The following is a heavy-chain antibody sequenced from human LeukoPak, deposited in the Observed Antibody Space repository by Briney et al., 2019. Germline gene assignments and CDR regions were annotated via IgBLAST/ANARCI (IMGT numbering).Heavy chain of an antibody. CDR1: EFSVGSNY. CDR2: ISGSGGST. CDR3: AKDQGSWSFLL. Sequence: GGSLRLSCAASEFSVGSNYMTWVRQAPGKGLEWVSAISGSGGSTYYADSVKGRFTISRDNSKNTLYLQMNSLRAEDTAVYYCAKDQGSWSFLLWGQGTLVTVSS. V-gene: IGHV3-23*01. J-gene: IGHJ4*02. D-gene: IGHD6-13*01.